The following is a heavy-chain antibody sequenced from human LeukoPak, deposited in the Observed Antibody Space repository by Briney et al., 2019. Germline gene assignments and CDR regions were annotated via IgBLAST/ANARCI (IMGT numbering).Heavy chain of an antibody. V-gene: IGHV1-8*01. D-gene: IGHD2-15*01. CDR1: GYTFTSYD. Sequence: ASVKVSCKASGYTFTSYDINWVRQATGQGLEWVGWMNPNSGNTGYAQKFQGRVTMTRNTSISTAYMELSSLRSEDTAVYYCARVGSVVVVAATGRYNWFDPWGQGTLVTVSS. CDR2: MNPNSGNT. CDR3: ARVGSVVVVAATGRYNWFDP. J-gene: IGHJ5*02.